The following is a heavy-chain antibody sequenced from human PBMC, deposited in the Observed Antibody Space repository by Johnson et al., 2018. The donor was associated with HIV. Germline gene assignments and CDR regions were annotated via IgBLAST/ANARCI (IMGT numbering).Heavy chain of an antibody. J-gene: IGHJ3*02. CDR1: GFSFDDYA. CDR2: ISWTSDSI. D-gene: IGHD1-1*01. CDR3: AKGSTLWNPRLGDAFDI. Sequence: VQVVESGGGVVQPGRSLRLSCAASGFSFDDYAIHWVRQAPGKGLEWVSGISWTSDSIDYADSVKGRFTISRDNANNSLYLQMNSLRAEDTALYYCAKGSTLWNPRLGDAFDIWGQGTLVTVSS. V-gene: IGHV3-9*01.